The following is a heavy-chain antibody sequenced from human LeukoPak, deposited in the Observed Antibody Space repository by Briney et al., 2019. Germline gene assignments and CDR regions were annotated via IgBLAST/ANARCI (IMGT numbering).Heavy chain of an antibody. D-gene: IGHD1-26*01. V-gene: IGHV4-39*07. J-gene: IGHJ4*02. CDR1: GGSIGSSSYY. CDR3: ATGGSGSYSWDD. Sequence: SETLSLTCTVSGGSIGSSSYYWGWVRQPPGKALEWIASIYWRGSTYYNPSLESRVTISVDTSKNQVSLKLTSVTAADTAVYYCATGGSGSYSWDDWGQGTLVTVSS. CDR2: IYWRGST.